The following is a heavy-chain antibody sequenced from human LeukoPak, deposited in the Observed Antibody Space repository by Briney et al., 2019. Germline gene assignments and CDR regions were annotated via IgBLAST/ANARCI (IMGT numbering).Heavy chain of an antibody. CDR3: VKESGAVFGPDYFDS. CDR2: MNPNSGNT. CDR1: GFTFTNYD. V-gene: IGHV1-8*01. Sequence: ASVKVSCKASGFTFTNYDINWVRQATGQGLEWMGWMNPNSGNTGYTQKFQGRVAMTRDNSISTAYMELSSLRSEDTAVYYCVKESGAVFGPDYFDSWGQGTLVTISS. D-gene: IGHD6-19*01. J-gene: IGHJ4*02.